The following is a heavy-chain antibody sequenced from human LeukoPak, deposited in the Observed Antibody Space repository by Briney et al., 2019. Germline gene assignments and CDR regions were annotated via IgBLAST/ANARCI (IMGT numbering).Heavy chain of an antibody. Sequence: SVKVSCKASGGTFSSYAISWVRQAPGQGLEWMGGIIPIFGTANYAQKFQGRVTITADKFTSTAYMELSSLRSEDTAVYYCARVGTYYYGSGSYSGWFDPWGQGTLVTVSS. CDR2: IIPIFGTA. D-gene: IGHD3-10*01. CDR1: GGTFSSYA. J-gene: IGHJ5*02. V-gene: IGHV1-69*06. CDR3: ARVGTYYYGSGSYSGWFDP.